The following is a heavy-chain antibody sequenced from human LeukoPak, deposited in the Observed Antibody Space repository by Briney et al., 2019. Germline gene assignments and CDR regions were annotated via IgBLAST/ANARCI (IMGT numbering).Heavy chain of an antibody. V-gene: IGHV1-69*05. CDR3: ARDRYYYDSSGATDAFDI. D-gene: IGHD3-22*01. CDR2: IIPIFGTA. J-gene: IGHJ3*02. Sequence: GSSVKVSCKXSGGTFSSYAISWVRQAPGQGLEWMGRIIPIFGTANYAQKFQGRVTITTDESTSTAYMEPSSLRSEDTAVYYCARDRYYYDSSGATDAFDIWGQGTMVTVSS. CDR1: GGTFSSYA.